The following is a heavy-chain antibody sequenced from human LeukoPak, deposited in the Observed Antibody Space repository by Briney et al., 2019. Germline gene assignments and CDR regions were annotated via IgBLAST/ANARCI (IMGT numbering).Heavy chain of an antibody. Sequence: SETLSLTCAVYGGSFSGYYWSWIRQPPGKWLEWIGEINHSGSTNYNPSLKSRVTISVDKSKNQFSLKLSSVTAADTAVYYCASIAARQGDYWGQGTLVTVSS. CDR1: GGSFSGYY. D-gene: IGHD6-6*01. V-gene: IGHV4-34*01. CDR2: INHSGST. J-gene: IGHJ4*02. CDR3: ASIAARQGDY.